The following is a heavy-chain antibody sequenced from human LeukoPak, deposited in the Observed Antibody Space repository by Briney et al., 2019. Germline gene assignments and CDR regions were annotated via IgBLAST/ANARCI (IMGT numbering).Heavy chain of an antibody. J-gene: IGHJ3*02. CDR1: GGTFSTYT. CDR2: IIPIFGTA. Sequence: SVKVSCKASGGTFSTYTISWVRQAPGQGLEWMGGIIPIFGTANSAQKFQGRVTITTDESTSTAYMELSSLRSEDTAVYYCARDRSFSSPDAFDIWGQGTMVTVSS. V-gene: IGHV1-69*05. D-gene: IGHD6-6*01. CDR3: ARDRSFSSPDAFDI.